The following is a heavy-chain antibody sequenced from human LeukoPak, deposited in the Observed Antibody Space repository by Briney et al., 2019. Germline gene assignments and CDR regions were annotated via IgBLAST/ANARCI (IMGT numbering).Heavy chain of an antibody. D-gene: IGHD6-19*01. CDR3: ARDRDGVAVAGTDY. Sequence: SETLSLTCTVSGGSISSYYGSWIRQPAGKGLEWIGRIYTSGSTNYNPSLKSRVTMSVDTSKNQFSLKLSSVTAADTAVYYCARDRDGVAVAGTDYWGQGTLVTVSS. J-gene: IGHJ4*02. V-gene: IGHV4-4*07. CDR1: GGSISSYY. CDR2: IYTSGST.